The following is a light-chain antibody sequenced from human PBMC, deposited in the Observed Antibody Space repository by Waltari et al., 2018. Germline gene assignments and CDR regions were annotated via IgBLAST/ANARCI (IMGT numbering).Light chain of an antibody. CDR2: SNN. Sequence: QSVLTQPPSVSGTPGQRVTISCSGGDSNIGSNTVNWYQQLPGAAPKLLIYSNNQRPSGVPDRFSSLKSGTSASLAISGLQSEDEGHYYCAAWNDSLIFGGGTKLTVL. V-gene: IGLV1-44*01. CDR3: AAWNDSLI. J-gene: IGLJ2*01. CDR1: DSNIGSNT.